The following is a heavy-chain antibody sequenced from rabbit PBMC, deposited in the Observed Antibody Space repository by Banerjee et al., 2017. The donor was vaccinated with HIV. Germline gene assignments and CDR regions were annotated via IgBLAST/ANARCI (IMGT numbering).Heavy chain of an antibody. J-gene: IGHJ4*01. D-gene: IGHD1-1*01. V-gene: IGHV1S45*01. CDR2: INTSSGNT. CDR3: VRDDIGSGWYFNL. Sequence: QEQLEESGGDLVKPEGSLTLTCTASGFSFSNKYVMCWVRQAPGKGLEWIACINTSSGNTVYASWAKGRFSISKASSTTVTLQMTSLTAADTATYFCVRDDIGSGWYFNLWGPGTLVTVS. CDR1: GFSFSNKYV.